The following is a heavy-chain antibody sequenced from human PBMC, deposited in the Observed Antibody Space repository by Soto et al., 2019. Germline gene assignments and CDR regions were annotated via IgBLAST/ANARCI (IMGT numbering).Heavy chain of an antibody. J-gene: IGHJ4*02. Sequence: ASVKVSCKASGYTFTSDGISWVRQAPGQGRGWMGWISAYNGNTNYAQKLQGRVTMPTDPSTSTAYMELRSPRSDDTAVYYCATDQGIPILGVVNHLPHYCGQGTLVTVSP. CDR3: ATDQGIPILGVVNHLPHY. V-gene: IGHV1-18*04. CDR1: GYTFTSDG. CDR2: ISAYNGNT. D-gene: IGHD3-3*01.